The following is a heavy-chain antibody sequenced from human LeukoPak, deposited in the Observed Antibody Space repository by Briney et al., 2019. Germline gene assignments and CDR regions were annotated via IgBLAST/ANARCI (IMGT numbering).Heavy chain of an antibody. CDR1: GGSISSGSYY. V-gene: IGHV4-61*02. CDR3: AREWIQVYYFDY. D-gene: IGHD5-18*01. CDR2: IYTSGCT. Sequence: SETLSLTCTVSGGSISSGSYYWSWIRQPAGRGLEWIGRIYTSGCTNYNPSLKSRVTISVDKSKNQFSLKLSSVTAADTAVYYCAREWIQVYYFDYWGQGTLVTVSS. J-gene: IGHJ4*02.